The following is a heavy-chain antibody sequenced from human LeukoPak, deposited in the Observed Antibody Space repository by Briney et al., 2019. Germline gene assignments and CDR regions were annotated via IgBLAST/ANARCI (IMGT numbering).Heavy chain of an antibody. CDR1: GGSFSGYY. Sequence: SETLSLTCAVYGGSFSGYYWSWIRQPPGKGLEWIGSIYYSGSTYYNPSLKSRVTISVDTSKNQFSLKLSSVTAADTAVYYCARLRWLVYFDYWGQGTLVTVSS. D-gene: IGHD6-19*01. J-gene: IGHJ4*02. CDR3: ARLRWLVYFDY. V-gene: IGHV4-34*01. CDR2: IYYSGST.